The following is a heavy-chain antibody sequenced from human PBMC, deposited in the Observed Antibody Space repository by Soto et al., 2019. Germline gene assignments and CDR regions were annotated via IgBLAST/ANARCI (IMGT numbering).Heavy chain of an antibody. D-gene: IGHD2-2*02. V-gene: IGHV3-23*01. CDR2: ISGSGGST. Sequence: GSLRLSCAASGFTFSSYAMSWVRQAPGKGLEWVSAISGSGGSTYYADSVKGRFTISRDNSKNTLYLQMNSLRAEDTAVYYCAKDQDFQHIVIVPPAIHPSPAAADFHYWGQGALVKVSS. J-gene: IGHJ4*02. CDR3: AKDQDFQHIVIVPPAIHPSPAAADFHY. CDR1: GFTFSSYA.